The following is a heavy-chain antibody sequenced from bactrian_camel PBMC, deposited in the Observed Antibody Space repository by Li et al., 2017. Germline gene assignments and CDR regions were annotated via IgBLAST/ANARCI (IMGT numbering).Heavy chain of an antibody. Sequence: HVQLVESGGGLVQPGGSLRLSCAASGFTFTTYAMTWVRQAPGKGLEWVSNIYSDGSDTYYADSVKGRFSISRDNAKNTMYLQMNSLKPEDTAVYYCAALSIPSLWCGGQGTQVTVS. J-gene: IGHJ4*01. V-gene: IGHV3S7*01. CDR2: IYSDGSDT. CDR1: GFTFTTYA. CDR3: AALSIPSLWC. D-gene: IGHD7*01.